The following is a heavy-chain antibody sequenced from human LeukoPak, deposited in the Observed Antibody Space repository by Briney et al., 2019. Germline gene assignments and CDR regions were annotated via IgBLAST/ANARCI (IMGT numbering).Heavy chain of an antibody. CDR1: GGTFSSYA. J-gene: IGHJ4*02. CDR3: ARAIGDYVWGSYRRYFDY. Sequence: ASVKVSCKASGGTFSSYAISWVRQAPGQGLEWMGRINPNSGGTNYAQKFQGRVTMTRDTSISTAYMELSRLRSDDTAVYYCARAIGDYVWGSYRRYFDYWGQGTLVTVSS. V-gene: IGHV1-2*06. D-gene: IGHD3-16*02. CDR2: INPNSGGT.